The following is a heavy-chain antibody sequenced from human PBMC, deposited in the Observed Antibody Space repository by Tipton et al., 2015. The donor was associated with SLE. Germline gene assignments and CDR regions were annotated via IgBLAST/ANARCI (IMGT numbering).Heavy chain of an antibody. Sequence: LRLSCAVSGYSISSGYYWGWIRQPPGKGLEWIGSIYHSGSTYYNPSLKSRVTISVDTSKNPFSLKLSSVTAADTAVYYRASAVVVNNDWYFDLWGRGTLVTVSS. V-gene: IGHV4-38-2*01. CDR3: ASAVVVNNDWYFDL. CDR1: GYSISSGYY. J-gene: IGHJ2*01. D-gene: IGHD3-22*01. CDR2: IYHSGST.